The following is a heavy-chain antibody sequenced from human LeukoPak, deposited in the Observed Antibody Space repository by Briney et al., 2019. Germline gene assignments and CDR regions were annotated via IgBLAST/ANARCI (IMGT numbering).Heavy chain of an antibody. J-gene: IGHJ4*02. CDR3: AKGAGNFDRSYHDY. CDR1: RFPLSSYP. CDR2: ISGSGVST. D-gene: IGHD1-26*01. V-gene: IGHV3-23*01. Sequence: PGGSLSLSCAASRFPLSSYPMSWVRQPPGKGREGVSAISGSGVSTYYAPSVKGHFTISRDNSKNTLYLQFTRPSAEATVVYYSAKGAGNFDRSYHDYWGQGTLVTVSS.